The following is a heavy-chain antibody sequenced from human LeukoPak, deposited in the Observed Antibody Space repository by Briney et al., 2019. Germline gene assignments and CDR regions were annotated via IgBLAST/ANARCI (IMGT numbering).Heavy chain of an antibody. V-gene: IGHV4-30-2*01. Sequence: SQTLSLTCTVSGGSISSGGYYWSWIRQPPGKGLEWIGEINHSGSTNYNPSLKSRVTISVDTSKNQFSLKLSSVTAADTAAYYCARGLYGGNPDAYWGQGTLVTVSS. CDR2: INHSGST. D-gene: IGHD4-23*01. CDR1: GGSISSGGYY. J-gene: IGHJ4*02. CDR3: ARGLYGGNPDAY.